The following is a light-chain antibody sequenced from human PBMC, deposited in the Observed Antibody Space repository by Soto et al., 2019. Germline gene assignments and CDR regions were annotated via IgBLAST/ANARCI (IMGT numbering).Light chain of an antibody. J-gene: IGKJ2*01. CDR3: QQYGSSLYT. V-gene: IGKV3-20*01. Sequence: VLTQSPGTLSLSPGERATLSCRASQSVSSSYLAWYQQKPGQAPRLLIYGASNRATGIPDRFSGSGSGTDFTLTISRLEPEDFAVYYCQQYGSSLYTFGQGTKLEIK. CDR1: QSVSSSY. CDR2: GAS.